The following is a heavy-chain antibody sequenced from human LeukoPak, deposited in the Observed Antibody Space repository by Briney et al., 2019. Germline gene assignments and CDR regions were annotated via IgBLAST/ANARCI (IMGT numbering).Heavy chain of an antibody. J-gene: IGHJ4*02. CDR2: IYYSGST. V-gene: IGHV4-30-4*08. CDR3: AREEPAARVGY. Sequence: PSQTLSLTCTVSGGSISSGDYYWRWIRQPPGKGLEWIGYIYYSGSTYYNPSLKSRVTISVDTSKNQFSLKLSSVTAADTAVYYCAREEPAARVGYWGQGTLVTVSS. D-gene: IGHD2-2*01. CDR1: GGSISSGDYY.